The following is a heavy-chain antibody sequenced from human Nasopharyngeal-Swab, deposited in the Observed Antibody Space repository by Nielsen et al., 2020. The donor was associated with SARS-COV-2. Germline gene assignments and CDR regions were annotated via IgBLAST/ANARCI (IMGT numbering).Heavy chain of an antibody. CDR1: GDSVSSNSVA. CDR2: TYYGSKWFN. CDR3: ARGSSGRLDY. J-gene: IGHJ4*02. D-gene: IGHD6-19*01. V-gene: IGHV6-1*01. Sequence: LRLSCAISGDSVSSNSVAWNWIRQSPSRGLEWLGRTYYGSKWFNDYAVSVKSRIIINSDTSKNQFSLQLNSVTPEDTAAYYCARGSSGRLDYWGQGTLVTVSS.